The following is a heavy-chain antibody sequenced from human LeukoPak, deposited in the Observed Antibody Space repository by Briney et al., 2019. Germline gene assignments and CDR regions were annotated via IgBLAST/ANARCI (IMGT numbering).Heavy chain of an antibody. D-gene: IGHD6-13*01. J-gene: IGHJ4*02. CDR3: ARDSESSSWFL. CDR2: INPNSGGT. CDR1: GYTFSDYY. V-gene: IGHV1-2*02. Sequence: ASVKVSCKASGYTFSDYYVHWVRQAPRQRREGMGWINPNSGGTNYSQNFQGRVTMTRETSISTAYMELSSLRSADTAVFYCARDSESSSWFLWGQGTLVTVSS.